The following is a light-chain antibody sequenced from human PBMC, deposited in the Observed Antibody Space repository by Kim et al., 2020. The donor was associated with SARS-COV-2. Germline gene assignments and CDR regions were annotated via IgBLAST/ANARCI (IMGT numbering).Light chain of an antibody. V-gene: IGLV2-14*03. CDR3: SSYTSRSTWV. CDR1: SSDVGGYNS. J-gene: IGLJ3*02. Sequence: QSALTQPASVSGSPGQSITISCTGTSSDVGGYNSVSCYQQHPGKAPTLIVYDFYNRPSGVSNRFSGSKSGNSASLTISGLQAEDEADYYCSSYTSRSTWVFGGGTQLTVL. CDR2: DFY.